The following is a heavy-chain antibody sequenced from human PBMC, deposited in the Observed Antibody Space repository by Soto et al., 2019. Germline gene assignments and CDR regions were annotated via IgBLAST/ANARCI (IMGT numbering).Heavy chain of an antibody. D-gene: IGHD2-15*01. CDR1: GFTLSNYA. Sequence: EMQLLESGGDLVQPGGSLRLSCAASGFTLSNYAMTWVRQAPGKGLEYISAISGSGVTTYYADSMKGRFTISRDNSKNTLYLQMNSLRAEDTAVYYCARDLDDIGMVDAFEIWGQGTRDTVTS. CDR3: ARDLDDIGMVDAFEI. CDR2: ISGSGVTT. J-gene: IGHJ3*02. V-gene: IGHV3-23*01.